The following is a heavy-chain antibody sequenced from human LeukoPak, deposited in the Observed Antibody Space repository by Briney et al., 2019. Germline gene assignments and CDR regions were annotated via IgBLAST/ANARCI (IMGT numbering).Heavy chain of an antibody. CDR3: ARDGHFDY. J-gene: IGHJ4*02. V-gene: IGHV1-2*02. Sequence: ASVQVSCKASGYTFPGYNINWLRQAPGQGLEWMGWINPNSGGTNYAQKFQGRVTMTRDTSISTAYMELSRLRSDDTAVYYCARDGHFDYWGQGTLVTVSS. CDR1: GYTFPGYN. CDR2: INPNSGGT.